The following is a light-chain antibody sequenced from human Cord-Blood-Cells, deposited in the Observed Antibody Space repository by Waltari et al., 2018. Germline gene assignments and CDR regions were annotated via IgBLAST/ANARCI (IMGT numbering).Light chain of an antibody. J-gene: IGKJ3*01. V-gene: IGKV1-39*01. CDR1: QSISSY. CDR2: AAS. CDR3: QQSYSTPFT. Sequence: DLQMTQSPSSLSASVGDRVTITCRASQSISSYLNWYQQKPGKAPKLLIYAASSLQSGVPSRFSGSGSGTDFTLTISNLQPEDFATYYCQQSYSTPFTFGPGTKVDI.